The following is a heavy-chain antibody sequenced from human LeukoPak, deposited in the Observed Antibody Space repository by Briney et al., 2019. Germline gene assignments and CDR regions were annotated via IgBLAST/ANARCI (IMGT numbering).Heavy chain of an antibody. J-gene: IGHJ4*02. CDR2: IIPIFGTA. V-gene: IGHV1-69*05. Sequence: ASVKVSCKASGGTFSSYAISWVRQAPGQGLEWMGGIIPIFGTANYAQKFQGRVTITTDESTSTADMELNGLTSDDTALYYCARDKERGARPGRFHYWGQGTLVTVSS. CDR1: GGTFSSYA. D-gene: IGHD1-26*01. CDR3: ARDKERGARPGRFHY.